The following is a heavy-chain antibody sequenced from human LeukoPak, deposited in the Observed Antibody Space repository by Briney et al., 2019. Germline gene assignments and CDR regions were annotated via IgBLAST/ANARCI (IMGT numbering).Heavy chain of an antibody. CDR2: INPNSGGT. CDR1: GYTFTGYY. CDR3: ARTTYSSSWFDI. D-gene: IGHD6-13*01. J-gene: IGHJ3*02. Sequence: GASLKVSCKASGYTFTGYYMHWVRQAPGQGLEWMGWINPNSGGTNYAQKFQGRVTMTRDTSISTAYMELSRLRSDDTAVYYCARTTYSSSWFDIWGQGTMVTVSS. V-gene: IGHV1-2*02.